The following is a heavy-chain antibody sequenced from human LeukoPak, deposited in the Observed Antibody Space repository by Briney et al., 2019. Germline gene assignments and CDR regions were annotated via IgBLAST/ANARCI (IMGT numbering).Heavy chain of an antibody. Sequence: GGSLRLSCAASGFTFSAYGIHWVRQAPGKGLEWVAVISYDGSNKYYADSVKGRFTISRDNSKNTLYLQMNSLRAEDTAVYYCARDSSGYHWAHDAFDIWGQGTIVTVSS. J-gene: IGHJ3*02. V-gene: IGHV3-30*03. CDR2: ISYDGSNK. D-gene: IGHD3-22*01. CDR1: GFTFSAYG. CDR3: ARDSSGYHWAHDAFDI.